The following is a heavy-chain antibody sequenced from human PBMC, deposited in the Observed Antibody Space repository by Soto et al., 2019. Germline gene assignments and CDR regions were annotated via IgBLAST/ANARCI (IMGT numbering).Heavy chain of an antibody. CDR2: INPSSGSP. CDR3: ARGIITGYNGMDV. Sequence: GASVKVSCKASGYTFTSYHMHWVRQAPGQGLEWLGVINPSSGSPTYAQKFQGRVTMTRDTSTSTVYMELSSLRSEDTAIYYCARGIITGYNGMDVWGQGTTVTVSS. D-gene: IGHD5-12*01. CDR1: GYTFTSYH. V-gene: IGHV1-46*01. J-gene: IGHJ6*02.